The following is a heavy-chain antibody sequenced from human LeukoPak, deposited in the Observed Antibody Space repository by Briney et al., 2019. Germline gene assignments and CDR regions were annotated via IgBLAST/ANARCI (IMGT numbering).Heavy chain of an antibody. CDR2: IKSKTDGGTT. D-gene: IGHD6-13*01. Sequence: GGSLRLSCAASGFTFSNAWMSWVRQAPGKGLEWVGRIKSKTDGGTTDYAAPVKGRFTISRDDSKNTLYLQMNSLKTEDTAVYYCTRGGSSWRLYFDYWGQGTLVTVSS. CDR1: GFTFSNAW. J-gene: IGHJ4*02. V-gene: IGHV3-15*01. CDR3: TRGGSSWRLYFDY.